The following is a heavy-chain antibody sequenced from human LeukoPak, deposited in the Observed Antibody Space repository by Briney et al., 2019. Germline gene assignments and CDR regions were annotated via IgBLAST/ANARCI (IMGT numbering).Heavy chain of an antibody. CDR3: ARGTYYYDSSGYYSFDY. D-gene: IGHD3-22*01. Sequence: GGSLRLSCSASGFTFSSYAIHWVRQAPGKGLEWVSYISSSGSTIYYADSVKGRFTISRDNAKNSLYLQMNSLRAEDTAVYYCARGTYYYDSSGYYSFDYWGQGTLVTVSS. J-gene: IGHJ4*02. CDR2: ISSSGSTI. CDR1: GFTFSSYA. V-gene: IGHV3-48*03.